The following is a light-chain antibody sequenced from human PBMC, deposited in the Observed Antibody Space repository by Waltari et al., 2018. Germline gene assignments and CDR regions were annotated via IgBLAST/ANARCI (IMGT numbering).Light chain of an antibody. CDR3: CSYTSSSTGV. Sequence: QSVLTQPASVSGSPGQSITISCTGTSSDVGGYTYVSWYQQHPGKAPKLMIYEASNRPSGVSNRFSGSKSGNTASLTISGLQAEDEADYYCCSYTSSSTGVFGGGTKLTVL. J-gene: IGLJ3*02. V-gene: IGLV2-14*01. CDR1: SSDVGGYTY. CDR2: EAS.